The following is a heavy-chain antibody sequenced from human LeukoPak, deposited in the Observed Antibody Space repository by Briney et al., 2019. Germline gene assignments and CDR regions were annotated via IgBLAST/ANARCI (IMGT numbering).Heavy chain of an antibody. V-gene: IGHV4-31*03. CDR1: GGSISSGGYY. CDR2: SYYSGST. CDR3: ASALLVGPDYYYYYGMDV. D-gene: IGHD6-6*01. J-gene: IGHJ6*02. Sequence: PSQTLSVTCTVSGGSISSGGYYWSWIRQHPGKGLEWIGYSYYSGSTYYNPSLKSRATISVDTSNNQLSLKLSSVPAADTAVYYCASALLVGPDYYYYYGMDVWGQGTTVTVSS.